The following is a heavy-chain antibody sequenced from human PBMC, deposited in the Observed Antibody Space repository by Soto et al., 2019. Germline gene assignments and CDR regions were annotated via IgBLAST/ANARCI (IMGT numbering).Heavy chain of an antibody. Sequence: GSLRLSCAASGFTFSSYAMSWVRQAPGKGLEWVSGISGSGGSTYYADSVKGRFTISRDNSKNTLYLQMNSLRAEDTAVYYCARDSSGSSNWFDPWGQGTLVTVSS. CDR3: ARDSSGSSNWFDP. D-gene: IGHD3-22*01. V-gene: IGHV3-23*01. CDR1: GFTFSSYA. CDR2: ISGSGGST. J-gene: IGHJ5*02.